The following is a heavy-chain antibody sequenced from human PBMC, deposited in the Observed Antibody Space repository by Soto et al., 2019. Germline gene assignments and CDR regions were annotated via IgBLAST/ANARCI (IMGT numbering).Heavy chain of an antibody. CDR2: IYHTGSA. D-gene: IGHD3-10*01. CDR3: AREHYYAYYFDS. CDR1: GDSISGNSW. V-gene: IGHV4-4*02. Sequence: NPSETLSLTCAVSGDSISGNSWWSWVRQSPGKGLEWIGEIYHTGSATYNPSLKTRVTMSVDRSKNQFSLEVRSVTVADTAVYYCAREHYYAYYFDSWGQGTLVTVSS. J-gene: IGHJ4*02.